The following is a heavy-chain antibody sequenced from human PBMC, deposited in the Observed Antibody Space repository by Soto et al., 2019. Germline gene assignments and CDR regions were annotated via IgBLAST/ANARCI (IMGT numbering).Heavy chain of an antibody. Sequence: SETLSLTCAVYGGSFSGYYWSWIRQPPGKGLEWIGEINHSGSTNYNPSLKSRVTISVDTSKSQFSLKLSSVTAADTAVYYCARRVGIFDYWGQGTLVTVSS. V-gene: IGHV4-34*01. J-gene: IGHJ4*02. CDR3: ARRVGIFDY. CDR1: GGSFSGYY. CDR2: INHSGST.